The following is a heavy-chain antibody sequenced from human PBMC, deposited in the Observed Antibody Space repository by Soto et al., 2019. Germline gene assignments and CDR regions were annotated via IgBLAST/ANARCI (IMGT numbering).Heavy chain of an antibody. CDR1: GFSLSTSGVG. V-gene: IGHV2-5*02. CDR2: IYWDDDK. CDR3: AHLFLEWSYDAFDI. Sequence: SGPTLVKPTQTLTLTCTFSGFSLSTSGVGVGWIRQPPGKALEWLALIYWDDDKRYSPSLKSRLTITKDTSKNQVVLTMTNMDPVDTATYYCAHLFLEWSYDAFDIWGQGTMVTVSS. J-gene: IGHJ3*02. D-gene: IGHD3-3*01.